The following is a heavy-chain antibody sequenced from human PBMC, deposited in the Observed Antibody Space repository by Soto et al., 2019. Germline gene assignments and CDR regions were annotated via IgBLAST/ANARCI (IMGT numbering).Heavy chain of an antibody. CDR1: GFTFSSYW. J-gene: IGHJ4*02. V-gene: IGHV3-7*05. D-gene: IGHD4-17*01. CDR3: ARVHYGGNSYYFDY. Sequence: GGSLRLSCAASGFTFSSYWMSWVRQAPGKGLEWVANIKQDGSEKYYVDSVKGRFTISRDNAKNSLYLQMNSLRAEDTAVYYCARVHYGGNSYYFDYWGQGTLVTVSS. CDR2: IKQDGSEK.